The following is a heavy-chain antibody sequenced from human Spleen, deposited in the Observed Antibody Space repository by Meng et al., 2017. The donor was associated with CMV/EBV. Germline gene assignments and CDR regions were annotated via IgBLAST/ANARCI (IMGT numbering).Heavy chain of an antibody. V-gene: IGHV1-8*01. CDR1: GYIFTKYG. D-gene: IGHD1-1*01. J-gene: IGHJ6*02. Sequence: ASVKVSCKASGYIFTKYGVNWMRQAPGQGPEWMGWMNPNSGNTGYAQKFQGRVTMTRNTSISTAYMELSSLRSEDTAVYYCAREAFHWNDASYYYGMDVWGQGTTVTVSS. CDR3: AREAFHWNDASYYYGMDV. CDR2: MNPNSGNT.